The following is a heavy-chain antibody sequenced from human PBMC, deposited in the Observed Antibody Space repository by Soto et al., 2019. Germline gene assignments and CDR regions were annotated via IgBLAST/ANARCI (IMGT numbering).Heavy chain of an antibody. CDR1: GFTFSTYN. CDR3: ARGDKNYYYYYMDV. V-gene: IGHV3-48*01. J-gene: IGHJ6*03. CDR2: ITSSSSTI. Sequence: EVQLVESGGGLVQPGGSLRLSCAASGFTFSTYNMNWVRQAPGKGLEWVSYITSSSSTIYYADSVKGRFTISRDNAKNSLYLQMKSLRVEDTAVYYCARGDKNYYYYYMDVWGKGTTVTVSS.